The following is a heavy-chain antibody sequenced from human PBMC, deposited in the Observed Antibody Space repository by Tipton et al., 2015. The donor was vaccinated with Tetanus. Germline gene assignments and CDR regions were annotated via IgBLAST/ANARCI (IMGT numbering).Heavy chain of an antibody. CDR1: GGSSSSFY. V-gene: IGHV4-34*01. CDR2: INQKGGI. CDR3: ARPSTTVTPRAFDV. Sequence: TLSLTCAVSGGSSSSFYWSWIRQPPGKGLEWIGEINQKGGISYHPSLNSRVTISVDTSKRHFSLKLTSVTAADAAVYYCARPSTTVTPRAFDVWGQGTMVTVSS. D-gene: IGHD4-17*01. J-gene: IGHJ3*01.